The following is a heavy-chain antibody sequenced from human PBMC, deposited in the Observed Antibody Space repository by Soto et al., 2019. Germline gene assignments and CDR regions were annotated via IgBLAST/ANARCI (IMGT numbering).Heavy chain of an antibody. V-gene: IGHV4-39*01. CDR1: GGSISSSSHH. J-gene: IGHJ4*02. CDR2: IYYSGTT. Sequence: SETLSLTCAVSGGSISSSSHHWGWIRQPPGQGLEWIGSIYYSGTTYYNPSLKSRLTISVDTSKNQFSLRLSSVTAADTAGDYCARKKDSAGDSWGQGTLVTVSS. D-gene: IGHD2-15*01. CDR3: ARKKDSAGDS.